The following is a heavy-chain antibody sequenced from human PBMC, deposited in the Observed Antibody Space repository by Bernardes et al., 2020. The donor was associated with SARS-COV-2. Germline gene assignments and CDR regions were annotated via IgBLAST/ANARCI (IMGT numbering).Heavy chain of an antibody. D-gene: IGHD3-3*01. CDR3: ARGTHTYYDFWSGLRSLGSVGP. CDR2: ISSSSSTI. CDR1: GFTFSSYS. Sequence: LRLSCAASGFTFSSYSMNWVRQAPGKGLEWVSYISSSSSTIYYADSVKGRFIISRDNAKNSLYLQMNSLRAEDTAVYYCARGTHTYYDFWSGLRSLGSVGPWGQGTLVTVSS. J-gene: IGHJ5*02. V-gene: IGHV3-48*04.